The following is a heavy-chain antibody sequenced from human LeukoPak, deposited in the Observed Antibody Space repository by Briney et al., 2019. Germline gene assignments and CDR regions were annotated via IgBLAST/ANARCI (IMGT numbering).Heavy chain of an antibody. D-gene: IGHD3-22*01. CDR2: ISWNSGTI. CDR3: AKDNYYDSSGYLDY. V-gene: IGHV3-9*01. J-gene: IGHJ4*02. CDR1: GFTFDDYA. Sequence: GGSLRLSCAASGFTFDDYAMHWVRQAPGKGLEWVSDISWNSGTIGYADSVKGRFTMSRDNAKNSLYLQMNSLRAEDTALYYCAKDNYYDSSGYLDYWGQGTLVTVSS.